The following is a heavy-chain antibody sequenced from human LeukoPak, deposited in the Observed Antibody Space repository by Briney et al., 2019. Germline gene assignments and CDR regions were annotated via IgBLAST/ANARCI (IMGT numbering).Heavy chain of an antibody. J-gene: IGHJ4*02. CDR2: IYTSGST. V-gene: IGHV4-4*07. CDR1: GGSISSYY. Sequence: PSETLSLTCTVSGGSISSYYWSWIRQPAGKGLEWIGRIYTSGSTNYNPSLKSRVTMSVDTSKNQFSLKLSSVTAADTAVYYCAGPDDQSITFGVGYWGQGTLVTVSS. D-gene: IGHD1-20*01. CDR3: AGPDDQSITFGVGY.